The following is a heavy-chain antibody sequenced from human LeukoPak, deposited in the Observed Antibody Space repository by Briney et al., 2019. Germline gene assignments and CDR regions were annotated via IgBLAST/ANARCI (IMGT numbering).Heavy chain of an antibody. V-gene: IGHV4-39*01. CDR3: ARRPRGYTYGYYFDY. Sequence: SETLSLTCTVPGGSISSTSYYWGWIRQPPGKGLEWIGSIYYSGSTYYNPSLKSRVTISVDTSKNQFSLKLSSVTAADTAVYYCARRPRGYTYGYYFDYWGQGTLVTVSS. D-gene: IGHD5-18*01. CDR1: GGSISSTSYY. J-gene: IGHJ4*02. CDR2: IYYSGST.